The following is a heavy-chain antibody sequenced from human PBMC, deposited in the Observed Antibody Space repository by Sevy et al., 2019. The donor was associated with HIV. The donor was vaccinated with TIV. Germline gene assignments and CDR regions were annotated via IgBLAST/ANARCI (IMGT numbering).Heavy chain of an antibody. J-gene: IGHJ6*02. CDR3: TRLVVAVTNLPYGMDV. CDR2: INPSDGST. Sequence: ASVKVSCKASGYTFTSYYMYWVRQAPGQGPEWMGRINPSDGSTSYAQKFQGRVTMTSDTSTSTVYMELMSLRSEDTAVYSCTRLVVAVTNLPYGMDVWGQGTTVTVSS. D-gene: IGHD6-19*01. V-gene: IGHV1-46*03. CDR1: GYTFTSYY.